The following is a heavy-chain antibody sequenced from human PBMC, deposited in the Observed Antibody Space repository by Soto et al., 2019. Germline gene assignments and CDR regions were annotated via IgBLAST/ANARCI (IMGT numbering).Heavy chain of an antibody. CDR1: GGSMINYY. J-gene: IGHJ6*02. Sequence: SETLSLTCTVSGGSMINYYWSWIRQPPGKGLEWIAYIFYSGGTKYNPSFESRVIVSVDTSRNQFSLKLSSLTAADTAVYYCARWHSSSGYYGMDVWGQGTTVT. CDR3: ARWHSSSGYYGMDV. D-gene: IGHD6-25*01. V-gene: IGHV4-59*01. CDR2: IFYSGGT.